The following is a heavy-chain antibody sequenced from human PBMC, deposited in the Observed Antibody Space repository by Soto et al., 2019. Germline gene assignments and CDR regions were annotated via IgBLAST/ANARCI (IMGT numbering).Heavy chain of an antibody. CDR3: ARAPRGNYGYPSDFDY. V-gene: IGHV4-59*01. D-gene: IGHD3-10*01. J-gene: IGHJ4*02. Sequence: QVQLQESGPGLVKPSETLSLTCTVSGGSISSYYWSWIRQPPGKGLEWIGYIYYSGSTNYNPSLTRRFTISVDTSNNQSSRELRAVTAADTAVYYCARAPRGNYGYPSDFDYWGQGTLGTVSS. CDR1: GGSISSYY. CDR2: IYYSGST.